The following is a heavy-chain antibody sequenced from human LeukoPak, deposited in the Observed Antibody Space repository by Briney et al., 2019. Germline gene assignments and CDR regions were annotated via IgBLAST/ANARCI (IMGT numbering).Heavy chain of an antibody. CDR3: ARVMIRGWFDP. J-gene: IGHJ5*02. Sequence: PGGSLRLSCAASGFTFSSYAMSWVRQAPGKGLEWLSYISGSGNTIYYADSVKGRFTISRHNAKNSLYLQMDSLRVEDTAIYYCARVMIRGWFDPWGQGTLVTVSS. CDR2: ISGSGNTI. V-gene: IGHV3-48*03. CDR1: GFTFSSYA. D-gene: IGHD3-22*01.